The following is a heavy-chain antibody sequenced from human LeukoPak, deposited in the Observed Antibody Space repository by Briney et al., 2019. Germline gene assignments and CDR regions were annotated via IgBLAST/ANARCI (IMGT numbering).Heavy chain of an antibody. CDR2: ISGSGGST. Sequence: GGSLRLFCAASGFTFSSYAMSWVRQSPGKGLVWVSAISGSGGSTYYADSVKGRFTISRDNSKNTLYLQMTSLRADDTAVYYCAKSGKVLLWFGELDYWGQGTLVTVSS. CDR3: AKSGKVLLWFGELDY. CDR1: GFTFSSYA. J-gene: IGHJ4*02. D-gene: IGHD3-10*01. V-gene: IGHV3-23*01.